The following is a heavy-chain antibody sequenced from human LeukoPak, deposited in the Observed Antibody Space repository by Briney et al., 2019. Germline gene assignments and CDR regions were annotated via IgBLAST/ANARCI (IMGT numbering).Heavy chain of an antibody. CDR1: SGSISGYY. CDR3: ARRNNFAMDV. D-gene: IGHD1/OR15-1a*01. J-gene: IGHJ6*02. V-gene: IGHV4-59*12. Sequence: SETLSLTCTVSSGSISGYYWSWIRQPPGKGLEWIGYMYYSGSTSYNPSLKSRVTISVDTSKNQLSLKLSSVTAADTAVYYCARRNNFAMDVWGQGTTVTVSS. CDR2: MYYSGST.